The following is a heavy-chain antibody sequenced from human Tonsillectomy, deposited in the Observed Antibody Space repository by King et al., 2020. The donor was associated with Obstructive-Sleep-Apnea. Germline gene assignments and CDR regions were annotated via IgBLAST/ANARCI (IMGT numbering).Heavy chain of an antibody. Sequence: QLQESAPGLVKPSETLSLTCTVSGGSISSNSYYWGWIRQPPGKGLEWIGTIYYSGSTYYNPSLKSRVTISVDTSKNQFSMKLSSVTAADTAVYYCARAGWSNWFDPWGQGTLVTVSS. CDR1: GGSISSNSYY. CDR2: IYYSGST. J-gene: IGHJ5*02. D-gene: IGHD6-19*01. CDR3: ARAGWSNWFDP. V-gene: IGHV4-39*07.